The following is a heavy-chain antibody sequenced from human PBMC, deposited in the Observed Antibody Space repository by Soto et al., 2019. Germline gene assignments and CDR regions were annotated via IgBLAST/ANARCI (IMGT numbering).Heavy chain of an antibody. J-gene: IGHJ3*01. Sequence: QVQLEESGGSVVQPGTSLRLSCAASGFTFSSYGIHWVRQAPGKGLEWVALISHDGSRKEYAESQKGRFTISRYNSRKAVYLQMNSLSFEDTAVYFWAKDCSRGPSVVRGFDLWCQGTVVTGSS. CDR3: AKDCSRGPSVVRGFDL. CDR1: GFTFSSYG. D-gene: IGHD2-15*01. V-gene: IGHV3-30*18. CDR2: ISHDGSRK.